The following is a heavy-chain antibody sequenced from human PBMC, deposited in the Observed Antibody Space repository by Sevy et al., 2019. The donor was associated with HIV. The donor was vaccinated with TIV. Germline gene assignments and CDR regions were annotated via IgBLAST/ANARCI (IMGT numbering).Heavy chain of an antibody. Sequence: ASVKVSCKASGYTFTSYAMHWVRQAPGQRLEWMGWINAGNGNTKYSQKFQGRVTITRDTSASTAYMELSSLRSGDTAVYYCARDGIVATINYYYGMDVWGQGTTVTVSS. CDR2: INAGNGNT. CDR3: ARDGIVATINYYYGMDV. CDR1: GYTFTSYA. J-gene: IGHJ6*02. D-gene: IGHD5-12*01. V-gene: IGHV1-3*01.